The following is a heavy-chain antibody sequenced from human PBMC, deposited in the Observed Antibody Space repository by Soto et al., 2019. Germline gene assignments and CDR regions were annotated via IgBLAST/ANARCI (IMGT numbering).Heavy chain of an antibody. CDR3: AKDFKLVALYYYGLAV. V-gene: IGHV3-30*18. CDR2: ISYDGSNK. D-gene: IGHD5-12*01. Sequence: GGSLRLSCSASGFTFSSYSMHWVRQATGKGLEWVAVISYDGSNKYYADSVKGRFTISRDNSKNTLYLQMNSLRAEDTVVYYCAKDFKLVALYYYGLAVWGQGTTVPASS. CDR1: GFTFSSYS. J-gene: IGHJ6*02.